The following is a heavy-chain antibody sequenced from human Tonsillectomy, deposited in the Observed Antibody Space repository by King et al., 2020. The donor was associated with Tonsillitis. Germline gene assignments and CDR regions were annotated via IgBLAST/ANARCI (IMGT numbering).Heavy chain of an antibody. J-gene: IGHJ4*02. CDR2: ISYDGSNK. Sequence: QLVQSGGGVVQPGRSLRLSCAASGFTFSSYAMHWVRQVPGKGLEWLAVISYDGSNKYYADSVKGRFTISRDNSKNTLYLQMNSLRTEDTAVYFCAGEQWLVPSPFDYWGQGTLVTVSS. D-gene: IGHD6-19*01. CDR3: AGEQWLVPSPFDY. V-gene: IGHV3-30*01. CDR1: GFTFSSYA.